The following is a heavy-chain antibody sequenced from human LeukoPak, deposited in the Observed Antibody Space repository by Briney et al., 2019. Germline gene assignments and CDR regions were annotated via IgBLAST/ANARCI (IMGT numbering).Heavy chain of an antibody. CDR1: GFTFXXYA. CDR3: ARDPEYSSSSRLGPRRYFDY. CDR2: ISYDAINT. Sequence: LRLXXXXAGFTFXXYAMRWVRXAAGKGMGWVAVISYDAINTSYADSVNGRFTISRYHSQNTLYLQMNSLRAEDTAVYYCARDPEYSSSSRLGPRRYFDYWGQGTLVTVSS. J-gene: IGHJ4*02. D-gene: IGHD6-6*01. V-gene: IGHV3-30-3*01.